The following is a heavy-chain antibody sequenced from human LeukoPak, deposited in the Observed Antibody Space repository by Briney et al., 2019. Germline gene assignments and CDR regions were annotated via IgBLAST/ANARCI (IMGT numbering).Heavy chain of an antibody. CDR1: GGTFSSYA. V-gene: IGHV1-69*06. CDR2: IIPIFGTA. CDR3: ATERMVRGVIEAFDI. Sequence: ASVKVSCKASGGTFSSYAISWVRQAPGQGLEWMGGIIPIFGTANYAQKFQGRVTMTEDTSTDTAYMELSSLRSEDTAVYYCATERMVRGVIEAFDIWGQGTMVTVSS. D-gene: IGHD3-10*01. J-gene: IGHJ3*02.